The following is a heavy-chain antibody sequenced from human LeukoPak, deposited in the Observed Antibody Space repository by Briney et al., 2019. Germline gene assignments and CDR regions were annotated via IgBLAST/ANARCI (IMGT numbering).Heavy chain of an antibody. V-gene: IGHV1-2*02. D-gene: IGHD3-10*01. CDR1: GYTFTRYS. Sequence: ASVKVSCKASGYTFTRYSIGWVRQAPGQGLEWVGWINPNSGGTNYAQKFQGRVTMTRDTSISTAYMELSRLRSDDTAVYYCARDNMVRGVIIHFLSYGMDVWGQGTTVTVSS. CDR3: ARDNMVRGVIIHFLSYGMDV. CDR2: INPNSGGT. J-gene: IGHJ6*02.